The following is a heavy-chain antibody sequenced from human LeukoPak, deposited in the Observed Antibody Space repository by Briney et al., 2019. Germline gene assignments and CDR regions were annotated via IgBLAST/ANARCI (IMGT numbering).Heavy chain of an antibody. D-gene: IGHD2-2*01. Sequence: PSETLSLTCTVSGYSISSGYYWGWIRQPPGKGLEWIGSIYHSGSTYYNPSLKSRVTISVDTSKNQFSLKLSSVTAADTAVYNCARDPLYCSRTSCYLPFDYWGQGTLVTVSS. J-gene: IGHJ4*02. V-gene: IGHV4-38-2*02. CDR2: IYHSGST. CDR3: ARDPLYCSRTSCYLPFDY. CDR1: GYSISSGYY.